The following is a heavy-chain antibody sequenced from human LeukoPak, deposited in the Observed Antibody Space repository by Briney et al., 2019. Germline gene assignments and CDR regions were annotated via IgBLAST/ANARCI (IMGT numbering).Heavy chain of an antibody. V-gene: IGHV5-51*01. CDR1: GYIFTSYW. CDR3: GTTVTTSFYYYYGMDV. J-gene: IGHJ6*02. D-gene: IGHD4-17*01. Sequence: GASLKISCKGSGYIFTSYWIGWVRQLPGKGLEWMGIIYPGDSDTRYSPSFQGQVTISADKSISTAYLQWSSLKASDTAMYYCGTTVTTSFYYYYGMDVWGQGTTVTVSS. CDR2: IYPGDSDT.